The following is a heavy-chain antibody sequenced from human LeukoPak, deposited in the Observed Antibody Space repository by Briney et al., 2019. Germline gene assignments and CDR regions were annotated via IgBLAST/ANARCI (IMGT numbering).Heavy chain of an antibody. CDR1: GFTFSSCD. V-gene: IGHV3-13*01. CDR3: ERANRYYFFWSGYHYYFDY. Sequence: PGGSLRLSCAATGFTFSSCDMHWVRQATGKGLEWVSAIGTAGDTYYPGSVKGRFTISRENAKNSLYLQMNSLRAGDTAVYYCERANRYYFFWSGYHYYFDYGGQGPLVTVSS. CDR2: IGTAGDT. D-gene: IGHD3-3*01. J-gene: IGHJ4*02.